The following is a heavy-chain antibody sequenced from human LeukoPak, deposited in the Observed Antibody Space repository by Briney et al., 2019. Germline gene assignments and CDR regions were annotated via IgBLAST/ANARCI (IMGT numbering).Heavy chain of an antibody. J-gene: IGHJ4*02. Sequence: GGSLRLSCAASGFTFSSYWMHWVRQAPGKGLVWVSRINSDGSSTSYADSVKGRFTISRDNAKNTLYLQMNSLRAEDTAVYYCARAGDGYRPIDYWGQGTLVTVSS. CDR3: ARAGDGYRPIDY. CDR2: INSDGSST. CDR1: GFTFSSYW. D-gene: IGHD5-24*01. V-gene: IGHV3-74*01.